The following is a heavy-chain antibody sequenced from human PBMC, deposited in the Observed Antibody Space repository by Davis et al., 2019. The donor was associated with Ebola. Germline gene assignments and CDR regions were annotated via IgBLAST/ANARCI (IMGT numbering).Heavy chain of an antibody. CDR2: IIPIFGTA. V-gene: IGHV1-69*06. CDR3: ARDGAAAGTGLQH. D-gene: IGHD6-13*01. J-gene: IGHJ1*01. Sequence: AASVKVSCKASGGTFSSYAISWVRQAPGQGLEWMGGIIPIFGTAIYAQKFQGRVTITADKSTSTAYMELSSLRSEDTAVYYCARDGAAAGTGLQHWGQGTLVTVSS. CDR1: GGTFSSYA.